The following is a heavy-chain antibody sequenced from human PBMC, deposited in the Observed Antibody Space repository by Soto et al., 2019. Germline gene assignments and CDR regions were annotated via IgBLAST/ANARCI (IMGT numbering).Heavy chain of an antibody. CDR2: IIPIFGTA. CDR3: ARDNSRVVVPAAYYGMDV. J-gene: IGHJ6*02. D-gene: IGHD2-2*01. Sequence: QVQLVQSGAEVKKPGSLVKVSCKASGGTFSSYAISWVRQAPGQGLEWMGGIIPIFGTANYAQKFQGRVTITADESTSTAYMELSSLRSEDTAVYYCARDNSRVVVPAAYYGMDVWGQGTTVTVSS. V-gene: IGHV1-69*01. CDR1: GGTFSSYA.